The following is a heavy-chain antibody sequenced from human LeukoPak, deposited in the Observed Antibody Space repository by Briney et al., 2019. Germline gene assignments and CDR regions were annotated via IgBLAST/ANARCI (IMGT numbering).Heavy chain of an antibody. CDR3: ASMDSSGWYFDY. CDR1: GESISSFY. V-gene: IGHV4-4*07. CDR2: IYTSGST. D-gene: IGHD6-19*01. Sequence: SETLSLTCTVSGESISSFYWTWIRQPAGKGLEWIGRIYTSGSTNYNPSLKSRVTMSVDTSKNQFSLKLSSVTAADTAVYYCASMDSSGWYFDYWGQGTLVTVSS. J-gene: IGHJ4*02.